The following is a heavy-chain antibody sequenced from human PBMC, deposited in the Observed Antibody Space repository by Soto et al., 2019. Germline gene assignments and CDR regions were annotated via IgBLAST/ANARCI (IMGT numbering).Heavy chain of an antibody. CDR2: IYRTGST. Sequence: SETLSLTCAVSGGSFTSNNGGLGVRQPPERGWGGFGKIYRTGSTTYNPSLKSRVTISLDKSENQFSLKVTSLTAADTAVYYCASRDPGTSVDYWGQGTLVTVSS. CDR1: GGSFTSNNG. J-gene: IGHJ4*02. D-gene: IGHD1-7*01. CDR3: ASRDPGTSVDY. V-gene: IGHV4-4*02.